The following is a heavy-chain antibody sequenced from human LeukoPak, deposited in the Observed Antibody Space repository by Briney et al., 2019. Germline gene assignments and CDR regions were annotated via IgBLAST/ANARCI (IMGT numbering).Heavy chain of an antibody. CDR2: IYSGGST. CDR3: ARDNRYYYDSSGSYGE. D-gene: IGHD3-22*01. Sequence: PGGSLRLSCAASGFTVSSNYMSWVRQAPGKGLEWVSVIYSGGSTYYADSVEGRFTISRDNSKNTLYLQMNSLRAEDTAVYYCARDNRYYYDSSGSYGEWGQGTLVTVSS. J-gene: IGHJ4*02. V-gene: IGHV3-53*01. CDR1: GFTVSSNY.